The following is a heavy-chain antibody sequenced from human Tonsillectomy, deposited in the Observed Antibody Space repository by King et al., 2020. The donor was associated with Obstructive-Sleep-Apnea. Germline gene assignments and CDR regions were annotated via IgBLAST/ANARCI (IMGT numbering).Heavy chain of an antibody. J-gene: IGHJ5*02. Sequence: VQLVESGGGLVQPGRSLRLSCAASGFTLDKYALHWVRQAPGKGLEWVSGIRWNGGSIDYVGSVKGRFTISRDNAKNSLYLQMNSLRTADTALYYCVKAGPMLRVVIGTWFDPWGQGTLVTVSS. CDR3: VKAGPMLRVVIGTWFDP. D-gene: IGHD3-10*01. CDR2: IRWNGGSI. CDR1: GFTLDKYA. V-gene: IGHV3-9*01.